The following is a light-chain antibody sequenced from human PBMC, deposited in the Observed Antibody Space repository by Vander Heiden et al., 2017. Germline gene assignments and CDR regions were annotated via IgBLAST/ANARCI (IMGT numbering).Light chain of an antibody. V-gene: IGKV4-1*01. J-gene: IGKJ4*01. CDR1: QSVLYSSNNKNY. Sequence: DILMTQPPDSLAVSPGERATSNCKSSQSVLYSSNNKNYLAWYQQKPGQPPKLLIYWASTRESGVPDRFSGSGSGTDFTLTISSLQAEDVAVYYCQQYYSTPLTFGGGTKVEIK. CDR3: QQYYSTPLT. CDR2: WAS.